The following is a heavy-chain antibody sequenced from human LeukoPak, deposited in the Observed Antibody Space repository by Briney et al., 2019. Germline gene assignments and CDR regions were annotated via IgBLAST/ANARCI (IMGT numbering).Heavy chain of an antibody. CDR1: GGSFSGYY. J-gene: IGHJ4*02. D-gene: IGHD2-2*01. CDR2: INHSGST. Sequence: SETLSLTCAAYGGSFSGYYWSWIRQPPGKGLEWIGEINHSGSTNYNPSLKSRVTISVDTSKNQFSLKLSSVTAADTAVYYCARTSSTSPGGGYYFDYWGQGTLVTVSS. V-gene: IGHV4-34*01. CDR3: ARTSSTSPGGGYYFDY.